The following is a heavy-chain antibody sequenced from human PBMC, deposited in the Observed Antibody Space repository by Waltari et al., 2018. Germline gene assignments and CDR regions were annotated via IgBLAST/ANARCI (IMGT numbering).Heavy chain of an antibody. J-gene: IGHJ2*01. Sequence: QVQPVQSGAEVKKPGASVKVSCKVSGYTLTELSMHGVRQAPGKGLEWMGGFDPEDGETIYAQKFQGRVTMTEDTSTDTAYMELSSLRSEDTAVYYCATDPPKGSDYGGWYFDLWGRGTLVTVSS. CDR3: ATDPPKGSDYGGWYFDL. CDR2: FDPEDGET. CDR1: GYTLTELS. D-gene: IGHD4-17*01. V-gene: IGHV1-24*01.